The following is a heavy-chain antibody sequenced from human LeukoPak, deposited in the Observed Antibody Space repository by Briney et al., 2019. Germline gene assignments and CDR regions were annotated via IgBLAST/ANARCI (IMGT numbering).Heavy chain of an antibody. CDR1: GGSISSGGYY. V-gene: IGHV4-30-2*01. D-gene: IGHD6-13*01. CDR3: ARDSIYSSSWYPTSYYYMDV. CDR2: IYHSGST. Sequence: PSETLSLTCTVSGGSISSGGYYWSWIRQPPGKGLEWIGYIYHSGSTYYNPSLKSRVTISVDRSKNQFSLKLSSVTAADTAVYYCARDSIYSSSWYPTSYYYMDVWGKGTTVTVSS. J-gene: IGHJ6*03.